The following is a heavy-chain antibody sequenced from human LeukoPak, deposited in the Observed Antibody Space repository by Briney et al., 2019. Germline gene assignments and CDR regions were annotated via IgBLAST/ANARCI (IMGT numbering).Heavy chain of an antibody. J-gene: IGHJ4*02. CDR3: ATDRGYDFWSGYQGEYYFDY. D-gene: IGHD3-3*01. CDR2: ISAYNGNT. CDR1: GYTFTSFG. Sequence: ASVKVSCKACGYTFTSFGISWVRQAPGQGLEWMGWISAYNGNTNYAQKLQGRVTMTTDTSTSTAYMELRSLRSDDTAVYYCATDRGYDFWSGYQGEYYFDYWGQGTLVTVSS. V-gene: IGHV1-18*01.